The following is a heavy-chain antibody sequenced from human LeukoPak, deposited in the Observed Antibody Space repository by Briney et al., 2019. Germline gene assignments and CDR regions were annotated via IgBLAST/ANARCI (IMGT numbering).Heavy chain of an antibody. D-gene: IGHD6-6*01. Sequence: GGSLRLSCAASGFTFHDYDMHWVRQAPGKGMEWVSGISWNGGTIDYADSVKGRFTISRDNAKNSLYLQMNSLRPEDMALYYCAKGPTYSSSSLFDYWGQGILVAVSS. V-gene: IGHV3-9*03. CDR1: GFTFHDYD. CDR3: AKGPTYSSSSLFDY. J-gene: IGHJ4*02. CDR2: ISWNGGTI.